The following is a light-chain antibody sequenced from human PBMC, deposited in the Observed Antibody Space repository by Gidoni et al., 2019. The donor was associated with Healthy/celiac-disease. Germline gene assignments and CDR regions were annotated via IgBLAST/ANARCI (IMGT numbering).Light chain of an antibody. CDR1: SSDVGGYNY. CDR3: CSYAGSYTV. J-gene: IGLJ3*02. CDR2: DVS. Sequence: QSALTQPRPVSGSPGQSVPSSCTGTSSDVGGYNYVSWYQQHPGKAPKLMIYDVSKRPSGVPDRFSGSKSGNTASLTISGLQAEDEADYYCCSYAGSYTVFGGGTKLTVL. V-gene: IGLV2-11*01.